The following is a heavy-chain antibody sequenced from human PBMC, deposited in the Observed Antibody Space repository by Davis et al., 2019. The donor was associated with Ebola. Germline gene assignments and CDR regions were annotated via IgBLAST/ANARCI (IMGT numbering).Heavy chain of an antibody. D-gene: IGHD5-12*01. Sequence: PGGSLRPSCAASGFTVSSNYMNWVRQAPGKGLEWVSVIYSGGSTYYADPVKGRFTISRDNSKNTLYLQMTSLRAEDTAVYYCARDRSGYDYSWFDPWGQGTLVTVSS. CDR1: GFTVSSNY. J-gene: IGHJ5*02. V-gene: IGHV3-53*01. CDR3: ARDRSGYDYSWFDP. CDR2: IYSGGST.